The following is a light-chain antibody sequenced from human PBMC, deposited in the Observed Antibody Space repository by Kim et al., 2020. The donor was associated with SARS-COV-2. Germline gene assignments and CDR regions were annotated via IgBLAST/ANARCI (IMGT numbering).Light chain of an antibody. CDR2: GKN. Sequence: SSELTQDPAVSVALGQTVRITCQGDSLRRFYASWYQQKPGQAPVLVMYGKNNRPSGIPDRFSGSSSRDTASLTITGAPAEDEGDYYCNSRASSVTLFGGG. V-gene: IGLV3-19*01. J-gene: IGLJ2*01. CDR3: NSRASSVTL. CDR1: SLRRFY.